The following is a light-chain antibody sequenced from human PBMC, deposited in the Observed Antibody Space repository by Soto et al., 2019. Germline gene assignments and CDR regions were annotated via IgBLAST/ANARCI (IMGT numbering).Light chain of an antibody. CDR2: ENN. V-gene: IGLV1-51*02. Sequence: QSALTQPPSVSAAPGQKVTISCSGSSSNIGNNYVSWYQQLPGTAPKLLIYENNKRPSGTPDRFSGSKSGTSATLGITGLQTGDEADYYCRTWDSSLSVYVFGTGTKVTVL. CDR1: SSNIGNNY. J-gene: IGLJ1*01. CDR3: RTWDSSLSVYV.